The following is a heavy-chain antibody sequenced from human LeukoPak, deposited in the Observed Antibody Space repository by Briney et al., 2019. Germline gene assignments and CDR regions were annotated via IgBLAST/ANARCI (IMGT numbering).Heavy chain of an antibody. CDR3: ARGIPKEMATIVENAFDI. CDR1: GYTFTSYD. V-gene: IGHV1-69*13. CDR2: IIPIFGTA. Sequence: ASVKVSCKASGYTFTSYDINWMRQAPGQGLEWMGGIIPIFGTANYAQKFQGRVTITADESTSTAYMELSRLRSEDTAVYYCARGIPKEMATIVENAFDIWGQGTMVTVSS. J-gene: IGHJ3*02. D-gene: IGHD5-24*01.